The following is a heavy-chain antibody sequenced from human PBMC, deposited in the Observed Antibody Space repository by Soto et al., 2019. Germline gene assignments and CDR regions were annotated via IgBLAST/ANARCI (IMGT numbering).Heavy chain of an antibody. D-gene: IGHD3-10*01. V-gene: IGHV4-59*01. CDR2: IYYSGST. Sequence: QVQLQESGPGLVKPSETLSLTCTVSGGSISSYYWSWIRQPPGKGLEWIGYIYYSGSTNYNPSLRGRVTISVYTAKNQFSLELSAVSDADTAVCYCARVWGGAFDIWGQGTMVTVSS. J-gene: IGHJ3*02. CDR1: GGSISSYY. CDR3: ARVWGGAFDI.